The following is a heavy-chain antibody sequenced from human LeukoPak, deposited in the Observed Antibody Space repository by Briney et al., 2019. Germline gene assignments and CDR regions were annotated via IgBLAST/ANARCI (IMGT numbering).Heavy chain of an antibody. CDR3: ATHGVVRGVLAWFDP. J-gene: IGHJ5*02. D-gene: IGHD3-10*01. V-gene: IGHV4-39*01. CDR2: IYYSGST. CDR1: GGSIRNTSYY. Sequence: SETLSLTCAVSGGSIRNTSYYWGWIRQPPGKGLEWIGSIYYSGSTFYNPSLKSRVTISVDTSKKQFSLKLSSMTAADTAAYYCATHGVVRGVLAWFDPWGHGTLVTVSS.